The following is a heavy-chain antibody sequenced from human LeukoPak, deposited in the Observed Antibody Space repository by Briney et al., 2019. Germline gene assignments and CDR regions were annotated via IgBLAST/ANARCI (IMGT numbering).Heavy chain of an antibody. Sequence: SVKVSCKASGYTFTGYYMHWVRQAPGQGLEWMGGIIPIFGTANYAQKFQGRVTITADKSTSTAYMELSSLRSEDTAVYYCARAAEIYYDFWSGYLTPYYFDYWGQGTLVTVSS. CDR1: GYTFTGYY. CDR2: IIPIFGTA. J-gene: IGHJ4*02. D-gene: IGHD3-3*01. V-gene: IGHV1-69*06. CDR3: ARAAEIYYDFWSGYLTPYYFDY.